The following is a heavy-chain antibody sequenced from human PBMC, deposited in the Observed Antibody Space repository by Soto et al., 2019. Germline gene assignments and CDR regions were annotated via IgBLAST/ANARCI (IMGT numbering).Heavy chain of an antibody. CDR3: ITKGPNSWTNFDN. CDR1: GFTFTNAW. Sequence: EVQLVESGGGLVKPGGSLRLSCAASGFTFTNAWMNWVRQAPGKGLEWVGRIKSKTDGGTIEYAAPVKGRFTISRDDSKNTLYLQMNSLKTEDTAVYYCITKGPNSWTNFDNWGQGTLVTVSS. J-gene: IGHJ4*02. D-gene: IGHD6-13*01. CDR2: IKSKTDGGTI. V-gene: IGHV3-15*07.